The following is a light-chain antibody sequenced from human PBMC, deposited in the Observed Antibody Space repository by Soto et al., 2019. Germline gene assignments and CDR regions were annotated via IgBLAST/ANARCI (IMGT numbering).Light chain of an antibody. V-gene: IGLV3-25*03. CDR2: KDS. J-gene: IGLJ1*01. CDR3: QSADSSGTYV. Sequence: SYELTQPPSVSVSPGQTARITCSGDALPKQYAYWYQQKPGQAPVLVIYKDSERPSGIPERFSGSSSGTTVTLTISGVQAEDEADYYCQSADSSGTYVFVTGTRSPS. CDR1: ALPKQY.